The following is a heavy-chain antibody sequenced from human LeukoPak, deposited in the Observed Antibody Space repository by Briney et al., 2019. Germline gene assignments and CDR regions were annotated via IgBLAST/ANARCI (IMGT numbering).Heavy chain of an antibody. Sequence: GGSLRLSCAASGFTFSSYWMSWVRQAPGKGLEWVANIKQDGSEKYYVDSVKGRFTISRDNAKNSLYLQMNSRRAEDTAVYYCARDAIDSGSYYFDYWGQGTLVTVSS. D-gene: IGHD1-26*01. CDR3: ARDAIDSGSYYFDY. V-gene: IGHV3-7*01. J-gene: IGHJ4*02. CDR2: IKQDGSEK. CDR1: GFTFSSYW.